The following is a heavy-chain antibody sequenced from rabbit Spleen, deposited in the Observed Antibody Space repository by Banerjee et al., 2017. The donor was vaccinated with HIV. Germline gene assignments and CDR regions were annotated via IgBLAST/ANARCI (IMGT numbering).Heavy chain of an antibody. J-gene: IGHJ6*01. CDR3: ARKYVGVDYGMDL. CDR2: IYTGSSDNT. CDR1: GFDLSSSYW. D-gene: IGHD2-1*01. V-gene: IGHV1S45*01. Sequence: QEQLEESGGGLVKPGASLTLTCTASGFDLSSSYWICWVRQVPGKGLEWIACIYTGSSDNTYFASWAKGRFTISKTSSTTVTLQMTSLTAADTATYFCARKYVGVDYGMDLWGPGTLVTVS.